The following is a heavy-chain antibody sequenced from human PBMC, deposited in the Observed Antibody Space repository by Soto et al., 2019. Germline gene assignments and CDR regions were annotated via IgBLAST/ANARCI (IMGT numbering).Heavy chain of an antibody. CDR3: ARGGQLVTYYYYGMDV. V-gene: IGHV1-69*13. CDR2: IIPIFGTA. D-gene: IGHD6-6*01. J-gene: IGHJ6*02. Sequence: SVKVSCKASGGTFSSYAISWVRQAPGQGLEWMGGIIPIFGTANYAQKFQGRVTITADESTSTAYMELSSLRSEDTAVYYCARGGQLVTYYYYGMDVWGQGATVTVSS. CDR1: GGTFSSYA.